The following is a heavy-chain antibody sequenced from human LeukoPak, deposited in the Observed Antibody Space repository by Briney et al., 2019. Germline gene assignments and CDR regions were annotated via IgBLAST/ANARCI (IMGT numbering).Heavy chain of an antibody. J-gene: IGHJ5*02. V-gene: IGHV4-34*01. CDR3: ARAYSSSWYWNWFDP. D-gene: IGHD6-13*01. Sequence: SETLSLTCAVYGGSFSGYFWSWIRQPPGKGLEWIGEINHSGSTNYNPSLKSRVTISVDTSKNQFSLKVSSVSAADTAVYYCARAYSSSWYWNWFDPWGQGTLVTVSS. CDR2: INHSGST. CDR1: GGSFSGYF.